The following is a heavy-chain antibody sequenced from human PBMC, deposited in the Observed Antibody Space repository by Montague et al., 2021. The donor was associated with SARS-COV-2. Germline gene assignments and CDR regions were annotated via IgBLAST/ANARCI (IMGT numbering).Heavy chain of an antibody. J-gene: IGHJ4*02. CDR3: ARWYYGSGSYPH. CDR2: IYHSGGT. Sequence: SETLSLTCSVSGYSISSGYYWGWIRQPPGKGLEWIVNIYHSGGTXXSPXRKSRVTVSVDTSKNQFSLRLSSVTAADTAVYYCARWYYGSGSYPHWGQGTLVTVPS. D-gene: IGHD3-10*01. CDR1: GYSISSGYY. V-gene: IGHV4-38-2*01.